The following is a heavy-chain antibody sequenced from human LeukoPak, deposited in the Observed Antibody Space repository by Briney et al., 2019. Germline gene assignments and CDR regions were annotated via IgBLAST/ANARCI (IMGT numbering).Heavy chain of an antibody. CDR3: AREGVRGLRGYFDY. Sequence: GGSLRLSCAASGFTFSDYGIHWVRQAPGKGLEWVAVIWYDGTNKYYGDSVKGRFTISRDNSKNTLYLQMNSLRAEDTAVYYCAREGVRGLRGYFDYWGQGTLVTVSS. D-gene: IGHD3-10*01. CDR1: GFTFSDYG. CDR2: IWYDGTNK. J-gene: IGHJ4*02. V-gene: IGHV3-33*01.